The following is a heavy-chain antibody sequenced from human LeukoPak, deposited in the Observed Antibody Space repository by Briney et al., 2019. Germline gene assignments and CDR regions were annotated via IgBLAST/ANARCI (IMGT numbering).Heavy chain of an antibody. J-gene: IGHJ5*02. CDR2: INPNSGGT. V-gene: IGHV1-2*02. D-gene: IGHD3-22*01. Sequence: ASVKVSCKASGYTFTGYYMHWVRQAPGQGLEWMGWINPNSGGTNYAQKFQGRVTMTRDTSISTAYMELSRLRSDDTAVYYCASLDWRRGYSPENWFDPWGQGTLVTASS. CDR3: ASLDWRRGYSPENWFDP. CDR1: GYTFTGYY.